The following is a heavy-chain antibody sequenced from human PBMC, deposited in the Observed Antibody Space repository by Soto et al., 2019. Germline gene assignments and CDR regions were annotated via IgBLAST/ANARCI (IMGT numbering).Heavy chain of an antibody. D-gene: IGHD6-19*01. CDR3: ARSAGWYAVHS. V-gene: IGHV4-4*02. CDR1: GDSVSSPYY. CDR2: VFHTGTT. J-gene: IGHJ4*02. Sequence: QVQLPESGPGLVKPSGTLSLTCAVSGDSVSSPYYWCWVRQPPGKGLEWSGEVFHTGTTSYHLARRSRVAISMAKPSIQFSLDLRSVTAAHTAVYYCARSAGWYAVHSWGPGTLVIVSS.